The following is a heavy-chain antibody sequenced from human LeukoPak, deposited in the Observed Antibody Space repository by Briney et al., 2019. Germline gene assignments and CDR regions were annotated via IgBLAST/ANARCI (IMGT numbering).Heavy chain of an antibody. D-gene: IGHD3-22*01. V-gene: IGHV3-23*01. CDR1: GFTFSTYA. Sequence: GGSLRLSCAASGFTFSTYAMSWVRQPPGKGLERVSAISGSGGNTYYADSVRGQFTISRDNSKNTLYLQMNSLRAEDTAVYYCAKEGSYYHNSAYYYDRPFDFWGQGTLVTVSS. CDR2: ISGSGGNT. J-gene: IGHJ4*02. CDR3: AKEGSYYHNSAYYYDRPFDF.